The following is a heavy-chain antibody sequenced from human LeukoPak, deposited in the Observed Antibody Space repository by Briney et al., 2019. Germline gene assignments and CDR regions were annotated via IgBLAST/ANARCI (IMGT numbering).Heavy chain of an antibody. CDR2: IFYNESI. Sequence: SETLSFTCTVSGGSISRYYWNWIRQPPGKGLEWIGYIFYNESINYNPSLKSRVTISVDTSKNHFSLKLNSVTAADTAVYYCARDIVATNGGAFDIWGQGTMVTVSS. D-gene: IGHD5-12*01. CDR3: ARDIVATNGGAFDI. V-gene: IGHV4-59*01. J-gene: IGHJ3*02. CDR1: GGSISRYY.